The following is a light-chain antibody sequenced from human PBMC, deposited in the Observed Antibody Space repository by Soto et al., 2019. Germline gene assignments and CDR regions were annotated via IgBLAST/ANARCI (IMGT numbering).Light chain of an antibody. CDR2: DVN. J-gene: IGLJ2*01. V-gene: IGLV2-14*03. Sequence: QSALTQPASVSGSPGQSITISCTGTSGDIGGYNYVSWYQQHPGKAPKLMIYDVNNRPSGVSNRFSGSKSGNTASLTISGLQSEDESDYYCSSYTDSTTLGVVFGGGTKVTVL. CDR1: SGDIGGYNY. CDR3: SSYTDSTTLGVV.